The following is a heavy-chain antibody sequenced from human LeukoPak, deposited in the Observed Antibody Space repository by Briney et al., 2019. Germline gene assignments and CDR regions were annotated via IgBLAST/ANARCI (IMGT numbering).Heavy chain of an antibody. V-gene: IGHV4-59*01. CDR3: ARESDYYDIGAFDT. CDR1: GGSISSYY. D-gene: IGHD3-22*01. Sequence: SETLSLTCTVSGGSISSYYWSWIRQPPGKGLEWIGYIYYSGSTNYNPSLKSRVTISVDTSKNQFSLKLSSVTAADTAVYYCARESDYYDIGAFDTWGQGTMVTVSS. J-gene: IGHJ3*02. CDR2: IYYSGST.